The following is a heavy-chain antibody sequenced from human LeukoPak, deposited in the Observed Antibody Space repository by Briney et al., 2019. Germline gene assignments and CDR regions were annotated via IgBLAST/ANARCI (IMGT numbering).Heavy chain of an antibody. CDR3: ARSLAAAPNWFDP. CDR2: IYYSGSA. J-gene: IGHJ5*02. V-gene: IGHV4-59*01. Sequence: PSETLSLTCTVSNGSMSSYFWSWIRQPPGKGLEWIGYIYYSGSANFNPSLKSRVTISVDTSKNQFSLKLSSVTAADTAVYYCARSLAAAPNWFDPWGQGTLVTVSS. D-gene: IGHD6-25*01. CDR1: NGSMSSYF.